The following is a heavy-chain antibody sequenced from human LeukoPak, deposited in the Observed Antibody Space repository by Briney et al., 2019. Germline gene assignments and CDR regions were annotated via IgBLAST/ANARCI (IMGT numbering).Heavy chain of an antibody. Sequence: SETLSLTCTVSGDSISSGDYYWSWIRQPAGKGLEWIGRVSSSGSTNYNPSLKSRVTISVDTSKNQFSLKLSSVTAADTAVYYCARAEGSSWWGYYYMDVWGKGTTVTISS. CDR3: ARAEGSSWWGYYYMDV. V-gene: IGHV4-61*02. D-gene: IGHD6-13*01. J-gene: IGHJ6*03. CDR2: VSSSGST. CDR1: GDSISSGDYY.